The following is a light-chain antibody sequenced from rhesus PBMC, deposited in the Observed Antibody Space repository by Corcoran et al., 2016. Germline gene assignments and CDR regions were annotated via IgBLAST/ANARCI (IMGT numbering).Light chain of an antibody. Sequence: HSVLAQPPSASEAARKSVTSSCSGNISNIGSNSVSWYQQFPGTAPKVLIYSNDQRPSGVSARFSGSKSGPSASLAISGLQNADEAVYYCAAWDVSLSGYLFGSGTWLTVL. CDR2: SND. V-gene: IGLV1-60*01. J-gene: IGLJ1*01. CDR1: ISNIGSNS. CDR3: AAWDVSLSGYL.